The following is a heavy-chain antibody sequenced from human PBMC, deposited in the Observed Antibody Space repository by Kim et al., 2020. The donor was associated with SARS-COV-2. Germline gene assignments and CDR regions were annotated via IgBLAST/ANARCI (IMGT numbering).Heavy chain of an antibody. Sequence: GGSLRLSCAASGFSFSSYAMNWVRQAPGKGLEWVSAISGGGGSTYYADSVKGRFTISRDNSKNTLYLQMNSLRAEDTAEYYCAKDQIVVVTEDWYFDLWGRGTLVTVSS. D-gene: IGHD2-21*02. CDR2: ISGGGGST. CDR3: AKDQIVVVTEDWYFDL. CDR1: GFSFSSYA. V-gene: IGHV3-23*01. J-gene: IGHJ2*01.